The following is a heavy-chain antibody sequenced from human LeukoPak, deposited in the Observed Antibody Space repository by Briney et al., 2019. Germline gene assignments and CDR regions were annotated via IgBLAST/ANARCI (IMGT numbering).Heavy chain of an antibody. CDR2: INQDESEK. CDR3: ARDPADY. Sequence: GGSLRLSCATSGFIFSRYWMSWVRQAPGKGLEWVANINQDESEKNYVDSVKGRFTISRDNAKNSLDLQMNSLRAEDTAVYYCARDPADYWGQGTLVTVSS. J-gene: IGHJ4*02. CDR1: GFIFSRYW. V-gene: IGHV3-7*01.